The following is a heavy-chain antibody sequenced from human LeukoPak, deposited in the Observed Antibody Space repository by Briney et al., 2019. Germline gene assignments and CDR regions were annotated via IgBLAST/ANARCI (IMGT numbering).Heavy chain of an antibody. CDR3: ARGRRLSVDYVWGSYRTPRQCYFNY. J-gene: IGHJ4*02. CDR2: IYYTGST. Sequence: PSETLSLTCSVSGGSISGYYWNWIRLPPGKGLEWIGYIYYTGSTNYNPSLQSRVTISVDTSKNQFSLKLSSVTAADTAVYYCARGRRLSVDYVWGSYRTPRQCYFNYWGQGTLVTVSS. D-gene: IGHD3-16*02. CDR1: GGSISGYY. V-gene: IGHV4-59*12.